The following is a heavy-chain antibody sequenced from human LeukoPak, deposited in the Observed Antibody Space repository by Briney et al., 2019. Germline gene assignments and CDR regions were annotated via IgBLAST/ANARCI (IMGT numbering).Heavy chain of an antibody. CDR3: AIIAAAGTTIFDAFDI. V-gene: IGHV4-38-2*01. Sequence: SETLSLTCAVSGYSISSGYYWGWIRQPPGKGLEWIGSIYYSGSTYYNPSLKSRVTISVDTSKNQFSLKLSSVTAADTAVYYCAIIAAAGTTIFDAFDIWGQGTMVTVSS. CDR1: GYSISSGYY. CDR2: IYYSGST. J-gene: IGHJ3*02. D-gene: IGHD6-13*01.